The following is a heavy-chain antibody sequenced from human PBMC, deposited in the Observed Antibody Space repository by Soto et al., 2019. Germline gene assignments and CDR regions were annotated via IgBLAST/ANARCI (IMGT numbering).Heavy chain of an antibody. J-gene: IGHJ3*02. D-gene: IGHD3-10*02. CDR3: AREEPHITMWSSGPGGFDI. CDR1: GFTFRSYA. CDR2: ISASGGRI. Sequence: EVQLLESGGGLVQPGGSLRLSCAASGFTFRSYAMSWVRQAPGKGLEWVSRISASGGRIYYADSVKGRVTISRDNSRNTLDLQMNSLRAEDTAVYYCAREEPHITMWSSGPGGFDIWGQGTMVTVSS. V-gene: IGHV3-23*01.